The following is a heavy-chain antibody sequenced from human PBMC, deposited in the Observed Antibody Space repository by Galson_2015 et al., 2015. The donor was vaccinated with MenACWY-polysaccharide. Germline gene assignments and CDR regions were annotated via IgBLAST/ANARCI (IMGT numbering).Heavy chain of an antibody. CDR3: ARIPSTVTSFGWFDP. CDR1: GASIYSGGRH. J-gene: IGHJ5*02. D-gene: IGHD4-17*01. Sequence: TLSLTCTVSGASIYSGGRHWTWIRQHPEKGLEGIWDMRHIGTNNYNPPLRSRASISIKASNHQFSRSLTSVTAADTAVYYCARIPSTVTSFGWFDPWGQGTLVTVTS. CDR2: MRHIGTN. V-gene: IGHV4-31*03.